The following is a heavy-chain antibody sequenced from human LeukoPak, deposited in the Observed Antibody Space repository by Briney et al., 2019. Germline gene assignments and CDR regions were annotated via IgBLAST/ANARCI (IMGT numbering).Heavy chain of an antibody. CDR1: GFTFSSYG. CDR3: AKDYLRAVTMYAFDI. V-gene: IGHV3-30*18. Sequence: GGSLRLSCAASGFTFSSYGMHWVRQAPGKGLEWVAVISYDGSNKYYADSVKGRFTISRDNSKNTLYLQMNSLRAEDTAVYYCAKDYLRAVTMYAFDIWGQGTMVTVSS. D-gene: IGHD4-17*01. J-gene: IGHJ3*02. CDR2: ISYDGSNK.